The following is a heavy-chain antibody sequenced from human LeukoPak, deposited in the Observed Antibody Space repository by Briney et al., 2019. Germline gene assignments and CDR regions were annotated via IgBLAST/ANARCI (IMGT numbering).Heavy chain of an antibody. D-gene: IGHD3-9*01. CDR3: ARECTYYDILTGYRKYYYYYYYMDV. V-gene: IGHV4-39*07. CDR2: INHSGST. J-gene: IGHJ6*03. Sequence: SETLSLTCTVSGGSISSSSYYWNWIRQPPGKGLEWIGEINHSGSTNYNPSLKSRVTISVDTSKNQFSLKLSSVTAADTAVYYCARECTYYDILTGYRKYYYYYYYMDVWGKGTTVTVSS. CDR1: GGSISSSSYY.